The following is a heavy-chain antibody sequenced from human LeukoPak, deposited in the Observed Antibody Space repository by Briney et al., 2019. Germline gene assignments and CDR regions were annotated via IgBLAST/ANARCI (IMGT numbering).Heavy chain of an antibody. J-gene: IGHJ4*02. CDR2: ISAYNGDT. Sequence: ASVKVSCKASGYTFSSFGISWVRQAPGQGLEWMGWISAYNGDTNYAQKLQGRVTMTTDTSTNTAYMELRSLRSDDTAVYYCARGGGYCSGGSCYEFDYWGQGTLVTASS. CDR3: ARGGGYCSGGSCYEFDY. CDR1: GYTFSSFG. V-gene: IGHV1-18*01. D-gene: IGHD2-15*01.